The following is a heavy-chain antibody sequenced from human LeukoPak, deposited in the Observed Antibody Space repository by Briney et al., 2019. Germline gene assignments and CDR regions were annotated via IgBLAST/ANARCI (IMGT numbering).Heavy chain of an antibody. Sequence: ASVKVSCKASGYSFTAYYMHWVRQAPGQGLEWMGWINPNSGGTNYAQKFQGRVTMTRDTSISTAYMELSRLRSDDTAVYYCARTWEPPGEIDYWGQGTLVTVSS. D-gene: IGHD1-26*01. CDR3: ARTWEPPGEIDY. V-gene: IGHV1-2*02. J-gene: IGHJ4*02. CDR1: GYSFTAYY. CDR2: INPNSGGT.